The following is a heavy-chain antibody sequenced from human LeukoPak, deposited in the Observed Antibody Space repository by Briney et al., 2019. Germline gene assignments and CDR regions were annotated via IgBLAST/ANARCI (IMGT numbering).Heavy chain of an antibody. CDR1: GYRFTNYW. CDR2: IYPGYSDT. D-gene: IGHD2-21*02. Sequence: GESLKISCKGSGYRFTNYWIAWARQMPGKGLEWMGIIYPGYSDTRYSPSFQGQVTISTDKSISTAYLQLRGLRASDSAMYYCARRSAEDCGDYWGQGTLVTVSS. CDR3: ARRSAEDCGDY. V-gene: IGHV5-51*01. J-gene: IGHJ4*02.